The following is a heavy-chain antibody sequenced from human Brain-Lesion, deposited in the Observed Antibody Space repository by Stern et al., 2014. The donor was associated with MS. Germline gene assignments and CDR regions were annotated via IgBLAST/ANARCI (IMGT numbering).Heavy chain of an antibody. CDR1: GFTFRTFG. Sequence: QVQLVESGGGVVYPGRPLRLSCAASGFTFRTFGLQGVRQGPATGLAWVAFISYVVGYTYYDDSVQARFHISRDNSKNTLNLQMNSLRVEDTAVYHFAKDRQLWTYFFDYWGQGSLVTVSS. J-gene: IGHJ4*02. CDR2: ISYVVGYT. CDR3: AKDRQLWTYFFDY. V-gene: IGHV3-30*18. D-gene: IGHD2-21*01.